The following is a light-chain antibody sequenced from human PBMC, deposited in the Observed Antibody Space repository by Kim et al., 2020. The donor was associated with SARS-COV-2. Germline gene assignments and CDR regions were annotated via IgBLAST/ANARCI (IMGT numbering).Light chain of an antibody. CDR2: DVS. Sequence: LTQPASVSGSPGQSITISCTGTSSDVGGYNYVSWYQQHPGKAPKLMIYDVSNRPSGVSNRFSGSKSGNTASLTISGLQAEDEADYYCSSYTSSTTRVFGGGTQLTVL. V-gene: IGLV2-14*03. CDR1: SSDVGGYNY. J-gene: IGLJ3*02. CDR3: SSYTSSTTRV.